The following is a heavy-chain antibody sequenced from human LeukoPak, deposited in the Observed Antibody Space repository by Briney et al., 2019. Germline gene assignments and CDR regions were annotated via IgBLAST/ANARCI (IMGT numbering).Heavy chain of an antibody. CDR1: GFTFSSYW. J-gene: IGHJ5*02. D-gene: IGHD3-22*01. CDR3: ARDASWYYYDSSGPIWFDP. CDR2: INSDGSST. Sequence: GGSLRLSCAASGFTFSSYWMHWVRQAPGKGLVWVSRINSDGSSTSYADSVKGRFTISRDNAKNTLYLQMNSLRAEDTAVYYCARDASWYYYDSSGPIWFDPWGQGTLVTVSS. V-gene: IGHV3-74*01.